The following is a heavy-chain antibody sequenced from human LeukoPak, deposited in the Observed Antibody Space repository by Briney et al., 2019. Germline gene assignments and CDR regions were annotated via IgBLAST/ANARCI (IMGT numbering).Heavy chain of an antibody. CDR3: ARGRSGYWVSLFEY. Sequence: PSETLSLTCAVYGGSFSGYYWGWIRQPPGKGLEWIGEIYHSGSTNYNPSLKSRVTISVDKSKNQFSLKLSSVTAADTAVYYCARGRSGYWVSLFEYWGQGILVTVSS. V-gene: IGHV4-34*01. CDR2: IYHSGST. CDR1: GGSFSGYY. J-gene: IGHJ4*02. D-gene: IGHD6-25*01.